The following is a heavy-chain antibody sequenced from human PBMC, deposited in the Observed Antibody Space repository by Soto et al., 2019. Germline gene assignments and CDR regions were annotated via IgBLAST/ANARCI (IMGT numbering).Heavy chain of an antibody. V-gene: IGHV3-30*18. CDR1: GFIFSNYG. J-gene: IGHJ4*02. D-gene: IGHD2-15*01. CDR3: AKRGGVVGGSEHPFFEY. Sequence: QVQLVESEGGEVQPGKSLRLSCAASGFIFSNYGMHWVRQAPGKGLEWVALISFDGKNRNYADSVKGRFNIYRDNPKNTLYLEMNSLRPEDTAFYYCAKRGGVVGGSEHPFFEYWGQGTLVTVSS. CDR2: ISFDGKNR.